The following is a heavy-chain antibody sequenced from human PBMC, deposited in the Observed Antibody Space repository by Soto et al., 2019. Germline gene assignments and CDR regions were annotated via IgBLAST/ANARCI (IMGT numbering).Heavy chain of an antibody. CDR2: ISGSGGST. CDR1: GFTFSSYA. D-gene: IGHD3-3*01. J-gene: IGHJ4*02. Sequence: EVQLLESGGGLVQPGGSLRLSCAASGFTFSSYAMSWVRQAPGKGLEWVSAISGSGGSTYYADSMRGRFTISRDNSKNTRYLQMNSLRAEDTAVYYCAKSTIFGVVIILRGQGTLVTVSS. V-gene: IGHV3-23*01. CDR3: AKSTIFGVVIIL.